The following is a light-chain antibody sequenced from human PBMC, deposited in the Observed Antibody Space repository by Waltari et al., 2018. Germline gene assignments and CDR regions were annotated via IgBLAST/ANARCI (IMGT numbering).Light chain of an antibody. CDR1: SSNIGSYY. Sequence: QSGLTQPPSASGAPGQRVTISCSGSSSNIGSYYVYWYQFPGTAPKLLIHDNNQRPAGVPDRFSGSKSGTSASLASSGLRSEDEADYYCAVWDDSLSGVVFGGGTKLTVL. CDR2: DNN. J-gene: IGLJ3*02. V-gene: IGLV1-47*02. CDR3: AVWDDSLSGVV.